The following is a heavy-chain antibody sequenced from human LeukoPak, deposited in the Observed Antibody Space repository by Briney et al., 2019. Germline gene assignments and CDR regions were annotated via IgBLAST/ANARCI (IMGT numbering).Heavy chain of an antibody. Sequence: GGSLRLSCEGSGFSFSNYWMSWVRQAPGKGLEWVAHTNEDGSDKYYVDSVKGRFTISRDNAKNSLYLQMGSLRAEDTAIFYCTNWSSCSSDNCQFNYWGQGTLVTVSS. J-gene: IGHJ4*02. CDR3: TNWSSCSSDNCQFNY. CDR2: TNEDGSDK. V-gene: IGHV3-7*01. D-gene: IGHD2-15*01. CDR1: GFSFSNYW.